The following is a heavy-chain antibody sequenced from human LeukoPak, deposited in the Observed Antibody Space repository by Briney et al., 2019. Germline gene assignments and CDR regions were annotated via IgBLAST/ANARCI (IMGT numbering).Heavy chain of an antibody. D-gene: IGHD6-19*01. Sequence: SETLSLTCTVSGYSISSGYYWGWIRQPPGKGLEWIGSIYHSGSTYYNPSLESRVTISVDTSKNQFSLKLSSVTAADTAVYYCARPNESVAREYYFDYWGQGTLVTVSS. V-gene: IGHV4-38-2*02. J-gene: IGHJ4*02. CDR2: IYHSGST. CDR1: GYSISSGYY. CDR3: ARPNESVAREYYFDY.